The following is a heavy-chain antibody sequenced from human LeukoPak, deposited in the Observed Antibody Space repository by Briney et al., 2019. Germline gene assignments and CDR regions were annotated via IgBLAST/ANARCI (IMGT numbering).Heavy chain of an antibody. CDR3: AADTRYDSSGYYNGVYDY. CDR2: IVVGSGNT. D-gene: IGHD3-22*01. Sequence: SVKVSCKASGFTFTSSAMQWVRQARGQRLEWIGWIVVGSGNTNHAQKFQERVTITRDMSTSTAYMELSSLRSEDTAVYYCAADTRYDSSGYYNGVYDYWGQGTLVTVSS. CDR1: GFTFTSSA. J-gene: IGHJ4*02. V-gene: IGHV1-58*02.